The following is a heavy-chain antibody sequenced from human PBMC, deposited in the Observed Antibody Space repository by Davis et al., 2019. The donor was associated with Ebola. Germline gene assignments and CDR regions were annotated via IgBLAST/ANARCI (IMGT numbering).Heavy chain of an antibody. CDR1: GFTFSSYG. J-gene: IGHJ6*02. V-gene: IGHV3-30*03. Sequence: GGSLRLSCAASGFTFSSYGMHWVRQAPGKGLEWVAVISYDGSNKYYADSVKGRFTISRDNSKNTLYLQMNSLRAEDTAVYYCAREDIVVVPAAMGPNWNPRDYYYYGMDVWGQGTTVTVSS. D-gene: IGHD2-2*01. CDR2: ISYDGSNK. CDR3: AREDIVVVPAAMGPNWNPRDYYYYGMDV.